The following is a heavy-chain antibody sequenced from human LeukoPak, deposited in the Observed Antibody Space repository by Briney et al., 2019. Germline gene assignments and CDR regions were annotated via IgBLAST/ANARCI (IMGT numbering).Heavy chain of an antibody. J-gene: IGHJ4*02. CDR2: ISSSSSYI. CDR1: GFTFSNAW. V-gene: IGHV3-21*01. D-gene: IGHD3-3*01. CDR3: ARGPDYDFWSGSYYFDY. Sequence: GGSLRLSCAASGFTFSNAWMSWVRQAPGKGLEWVSSISSSSSYIYQTDSVKGRFTISRDNAKSSLYLQMNSLRAEDTAVYYCARGPDYDFWSGSYYFDYWGQGTLVTVSS.